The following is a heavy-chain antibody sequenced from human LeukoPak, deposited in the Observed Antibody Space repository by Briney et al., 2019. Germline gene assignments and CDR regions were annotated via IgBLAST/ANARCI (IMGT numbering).Heavy chain of an antibody. CDR3: ARESGGSGSYSNWFDP. CDR2: KYYSGST. J-gene: IGHJ5*02. V-gene: IGHV4-39*07. D-gene: IGHD3-10*01. CDR1: GGSMTTRNYY. Sequence: SETLSLTCTVSGGSMTTRNYYWGWIRQSPGKGLEWIGHKYYSGSTYYNPSLKGRVSISVDTTIYQFSLSFSSVTAADTAVYYCARESGGSGSYSNWFDPWGQGTLVTVSS.